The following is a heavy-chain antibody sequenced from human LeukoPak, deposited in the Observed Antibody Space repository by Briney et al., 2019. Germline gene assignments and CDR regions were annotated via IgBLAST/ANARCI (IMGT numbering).Heavy chain of an antibody. CDR3: ARVVMTGYYKGYFDY. Sequence: GGSLRLSCAASGLTFSSYWMSWVRQAPGKGLEWVANIKQDGSEKYHVDSVKGRFTISRDNAKNSLYLRMNSLRVEDTAVYYCARVVMTGYYKGYFDYWGQGTLVTVSS. V-gene: IGHV3-7*05. CDR1: GLTFSSYW. J-gene: IGHJ4*02. CDR2: IKQDGSEK. D-gene: IGHD3-9*01.